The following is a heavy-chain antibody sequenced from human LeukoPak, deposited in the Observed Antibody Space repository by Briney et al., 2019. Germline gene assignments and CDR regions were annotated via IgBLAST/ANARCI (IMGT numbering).Heavy chain of an antibody. V-gene: IGHV4-39*07. CDR3: ARVHYDSPYYYYGMDV. D-gene: IGHD5-12*01. Sequence: SETLSLTCTVSGGSISSSSYYWGWIRQPPGKGLEWIGSIYYSGSTNYNPSLKSRVTISVDTSKNQFSLKLSSVTAADTAVYYCARVHYDSPYYYYGMDVWGQGTTVTVSS. CDR2: IYYSGST. J-gene: IGHJ6*02. CDR1: GGSISSSSYY.